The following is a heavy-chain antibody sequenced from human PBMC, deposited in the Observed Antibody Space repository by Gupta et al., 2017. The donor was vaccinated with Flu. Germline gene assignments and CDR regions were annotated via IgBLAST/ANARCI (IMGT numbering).Heavy chain of an antibody. J-gene: IGHJ4*02. CDR3: ARDDYGDFAVFDF. D-gene: IGHD4-17*01. Sequence: QVQVQQWGAGLLRPSEQLSLTCVVSGGSFSSSYWRWIRQSPGKGLEWIAEIDHRGRTKYNPSLRSRLSVSVDTSTDHFSLRLTSLTVADTAVYYCARDDYGDFAVFDFWGQGTLVTVSS. CDR2: IDHRGRT. V-gene: IGHV4-34*02. CDR1: GGSFSSSY.